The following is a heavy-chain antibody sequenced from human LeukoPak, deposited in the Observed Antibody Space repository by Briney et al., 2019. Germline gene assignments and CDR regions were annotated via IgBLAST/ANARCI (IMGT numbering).Heavy chain of an antibody. CDR2: ISSDGSST. V-gene: IGHV3-74*01. J-gene: IGHJ4*02. CDR1: GFTFSRYW. CDR3: ARAGYSLGYDY. Sequence: GGSLRLSCAASGFTFSRYWMHWVRQAPGKALVWVSHISSDGSSTTHADSVKGRFTISRDNAKNTLYLHMNSLRAEDTAVYYCARAGYSLGYDYWGQGTLVTVSS. D-gene: IGHD6-13*01.